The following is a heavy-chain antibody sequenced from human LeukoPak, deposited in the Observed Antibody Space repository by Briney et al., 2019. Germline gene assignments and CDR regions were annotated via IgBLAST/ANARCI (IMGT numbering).Heavy chain of an antibody. J-gene: IGHJ3*02. D-gene: IGHD1/OR15-1a*01. CDR1: GYTFTSYA. CDR2: INTNTGNP. V-gene: IGHV7-4-1*02. CDR3: ARVRYNWNRKAFDI. Sequence: ASVKVSCKASGYTFTSYAMNWVRQAPGQGLEWMGWINTNTGNPTYAQGFTGRFVFSLDTSVSTAYLQISSLKAEDTAVYYCARVRYNWNRKAFDIWGQGTMVTVSS.